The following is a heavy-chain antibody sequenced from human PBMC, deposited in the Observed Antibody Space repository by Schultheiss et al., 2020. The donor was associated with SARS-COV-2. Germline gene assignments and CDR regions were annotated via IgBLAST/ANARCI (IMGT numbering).Heavy chain of an antibody. CDR2: IWYDGSNK. Sequence: GGSLRLSCAASGFTFSSYGMHWVRQAPGKGLEWVAVIWYDGSNKYYADSVKGRFTISRDNSKNTLYLQMNSLRAEDTAVYYCARDSTAMAPFDYWGQGTLVTVSS. CDR1: GFTFSSYG. J-gene: IGHJ4*02. CDR3: ARDSTAMAPFDY. D-gene: IGHD5-18*01. V-gene: IGHV3-33*01.